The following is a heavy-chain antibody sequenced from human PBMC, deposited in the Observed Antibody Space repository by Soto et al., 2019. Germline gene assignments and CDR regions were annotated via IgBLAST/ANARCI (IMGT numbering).Heavy chain of an antibody. J-gene: IGHJ4*02. V-gene: IGHV3-23*01. CDR3: AKDRRVIVVVNQFDY. CDR1: GFTFSSYA. Sequence: PGGSLRLSCAASGFTFSSYAMSWVRQAPGKGLEWVSAISGSGGSTYYADSVKGRFTISRDNSKNTLYLQMNSLRAEDTAVYYCAKDRRVIVVVNQFDYWGQGPLVTVYS. CDR2: ISGSGGST. D-gene: IGHD3-22*01.